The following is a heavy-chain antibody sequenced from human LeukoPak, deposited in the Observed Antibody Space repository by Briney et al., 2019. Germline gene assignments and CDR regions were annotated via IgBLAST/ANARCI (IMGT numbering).Heavy chain of an antibody. CDR2: INHSGST. J-gene: IGHJ5*02. Sequence: GSLRFSCAASGFTFSSYSMNWVRQPPGKGLEWIGEINHSGSTNYNPSLKSRVTISVDTSKNQFSLKLSSVTAADTAVYYCARLSSWFDPWGQGTLVTVSS. CDR3: ARLSSWFDP. CDR1: GFTFSSYS. V-gene: IGHV4-34*01.